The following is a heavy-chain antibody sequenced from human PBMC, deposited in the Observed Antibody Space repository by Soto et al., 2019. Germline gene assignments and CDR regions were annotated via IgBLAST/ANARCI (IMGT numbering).Heavy chain of an antibody. D-gene: IGHD2-15*01. CDR1: GGTADRFA. J-gene: IGHJ4*02. CDR3: AWQSRDTPMVPFSH. V-gene: IGHV1-69*01. CDR2: ITPLFRTP. Sequence: QVHLEQSGADVRKPGSSVRVSCKASGGTADRFAISWVRQAPGEGLEWMGGITPLFRTPHYAQKFQGRVNITADGSSNATYMDLGSLTFDDTAVYYCAWQSRDTPMVPFSHWGRGTLVTVSS.